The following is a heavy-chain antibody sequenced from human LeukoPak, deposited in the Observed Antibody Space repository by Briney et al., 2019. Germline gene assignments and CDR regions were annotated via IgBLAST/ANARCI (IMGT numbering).Heavy chain of an antibody. CDR1: GFTFSGYW. V-gene: IGHV3-74*01. J-gene: IGHJ3*02. CDR3: ARDTGRAFDI. D-gene: IGHD4-17*01. Sequence: GESLRLTCAASGFTFSGYWMYWVRHAPGKGLVWVSGVKSDASSTYYADSVKGRFTISRDNAKNTLYLQMNSLRAEDTAVYYCARDTGRAFDIWGQGTMVTVSS. CDR2: VKSDASST.